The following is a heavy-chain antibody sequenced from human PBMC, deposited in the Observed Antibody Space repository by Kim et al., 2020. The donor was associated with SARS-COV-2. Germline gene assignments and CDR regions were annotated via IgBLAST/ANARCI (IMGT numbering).Heavy chain of an antibody. CDR1: GYSFTSYW. V-gene: IGHV5-51*01. J-gene: IGHJ4*02. D-gene: IGHD5-12*01. CDR3: ARLFVRGYSGYDPSGYYFVC. CDR2: IYPGDSDT. Sequence: GESLKISCKGSGYSFTSYWIGWVRQMPGKGLEWMGIIYPGDSDTRYSPSFQGQVTISADKSISTAYLQWSSLKASDTAMYYCARLFVRGYSGYDPSGYYFVCWGQGTLVTVSS.